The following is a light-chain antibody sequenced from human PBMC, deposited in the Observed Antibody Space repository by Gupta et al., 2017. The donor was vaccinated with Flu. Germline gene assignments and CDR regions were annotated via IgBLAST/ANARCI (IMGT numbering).Light chain of an antibody. CDR2: DVT. Sequence: QSAPTQPRSVSGSPGKSVTISSTGSSNDVGGSNRVSWYQQRPGKAPKLILYDVTDRHSGVPDRFFGSKSGNTASLTISGLQADDEADYYCSSHAGRVTWVFGTGTTVTVL. V-gene: IGLV2-11*01. J-gene: IGLJ1*01. CDR3: SSHAGRVTWV. CDR1: SNDVGGSNR.